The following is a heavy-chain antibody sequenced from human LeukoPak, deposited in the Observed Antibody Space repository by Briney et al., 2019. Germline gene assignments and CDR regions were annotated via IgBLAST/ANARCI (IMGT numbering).Heavy chain of an antibody. CDR1: GGSISSSNW. D-gene: IGHD1-26*01. J-gene: IGHJ4*02. CDR2: SYHSGST. CDR3: ARKSTVGATTSYYFDY. V-gene: IGHV4-4*02. Sequence: PSETLSLTCAVSGGSISSSNWWRWVRQPPGEGLGWIGESYHSGSTNYNPSLKSRVTISVDKSKNQFSLKLSSVTAADPAVYYCARKSTVGATTSYYFDYWGQGTLVTVSS.